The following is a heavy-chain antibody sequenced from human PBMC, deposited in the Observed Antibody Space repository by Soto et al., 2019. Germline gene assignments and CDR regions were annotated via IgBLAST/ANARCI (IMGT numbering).Heavy chain of an antibody. CDR2: IYYSGST. CDR1: GDSINNRSYY. V-gene: IGHV4-39*01. J-gene: IGHJ4*02. Sequence: PSETLSLTCTVTGDSINNRSYYWGWIREPPGKGLEWIGSIYYSGSTYNNLSLKSRVSMSVDTSKNQFSLKLRSVTAADTALYYCARQRTSVVTQAYFDSWGQGSLVTVSS. CDR3: ARQRTSVVTQAYFDS. D-gene: IGHD2-21*02.